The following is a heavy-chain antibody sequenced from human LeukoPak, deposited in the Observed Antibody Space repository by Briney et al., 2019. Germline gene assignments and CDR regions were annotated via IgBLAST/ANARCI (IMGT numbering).Heavy chain of an antibody. D-gene: IGHD1-26*01. CDR3: AKGMEWELLIAFDY. Sequence: PGESLRLSCAASGFTFSSYAMSWVRQAPGKGLEWVSAISGSGGSTYYADSVKGRFTISRDNSKNTLYLQMNSLRAEDTAVYYCAKGMEWELLIAFDYWGQGTLVTVSS. CDR1: GFTFSSYA. CDR2: ISGSGGST. J-gene: IGHJ4*02. V-gene: IGHV3-23*01.